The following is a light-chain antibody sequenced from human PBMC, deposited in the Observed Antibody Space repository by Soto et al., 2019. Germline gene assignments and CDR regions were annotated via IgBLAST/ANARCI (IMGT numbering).Light chain of an antibody. CDR3: HQYNDWSLT. CDR2: GAS. V-gene: IGKV3-15*01. Sequence: EIVMTQSPATLSVSPGERATLSCRASQNIHNNLAWFQQKPGQAPTFLIYGASTRATGIPARFSGSGSGTEFTLTISSLQSEDFAVYYCHQYNDWSLTFGEGTKVEIK. CDR1: QNIHNN. J-gene: IGKJ4*01.